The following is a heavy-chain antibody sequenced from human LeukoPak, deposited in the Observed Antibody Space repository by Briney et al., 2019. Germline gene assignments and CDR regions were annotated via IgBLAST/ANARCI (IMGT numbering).Heavy chain of an antibody. CDR3: ARGWGRGSSTSLDAFDI. J-gene: IGHJ3*02. CDR2: IYYSGST. Sequence: SETLALTCTVSGGSISSYYWSWIRQPPGKGLEWIGYIYYSGSTNCNPSLKSRVTISVDTSKNQFSLKLSSVTAADTAVYYCARGWGRGSSTSLDAFDIWGQGTMVTVSS. CDR1: GGSISSYY. D-gene: IGHD2-2*01. V-gene: IGHV4-59*01.